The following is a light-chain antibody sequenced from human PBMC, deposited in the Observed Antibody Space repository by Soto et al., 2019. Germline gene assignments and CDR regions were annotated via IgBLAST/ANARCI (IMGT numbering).Light chain of an antibody. CDR2: GAS. J-gene: IGKJ3*01. V-gene: IGKV3-20*01. Sequence: EIVFTQSPGTLSLSPGERAILSCRASQSVSNNYLAWYQQKPGQAPKILIYGASNRATGIPDRFSGSGSGTDFTLTISRLEPEDFAVYYCQHYGSSPLFTFGPGTKVDI. CDR1: QSVSNNY. CDR3: QHYGSSPLFT.